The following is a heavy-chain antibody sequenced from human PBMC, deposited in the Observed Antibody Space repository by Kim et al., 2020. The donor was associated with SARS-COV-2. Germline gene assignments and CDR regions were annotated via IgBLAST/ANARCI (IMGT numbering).Heavy chain of an antibody. CDR3: ARDLSMGSGSSNYYYYGMDV. Sequence: ASVKVSCKASGYTFTSYGISWVRQAPGQGLEWMGWISAYNGNTNYAQKLQGRVTMTTDTSTSTAYMELRSLRSDDTAVYYCARDLSMGSGSSNYYYYGMDVWGQGTTVTVSS. CDR1: GYTFTSYG. V-gene: IGHV1-18*04. J-gene: IGHJ6*02. D-gene: IGHD3-10*01. CDR2: ISAYNGNT.